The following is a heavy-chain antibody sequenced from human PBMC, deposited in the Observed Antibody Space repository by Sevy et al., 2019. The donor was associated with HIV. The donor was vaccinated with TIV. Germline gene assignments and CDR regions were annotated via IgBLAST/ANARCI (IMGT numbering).Heavy chain of an antibody. V-gene: IGHV4-59*08. CDR1: GGSINSDH. Sequence: SETLSLTCTVSGGSINSDHWNWIRQPPGKGLEWIGYVYSTGGTNYNPSLKNRVTISVDRNKNKFSLKLTYVTAADTAVYYCARRNDFDIWGQGTMVTVSS. CDR2: VYSTGGT. J-gene: IGHJ3*02. CDR3: ARRNDFDI.